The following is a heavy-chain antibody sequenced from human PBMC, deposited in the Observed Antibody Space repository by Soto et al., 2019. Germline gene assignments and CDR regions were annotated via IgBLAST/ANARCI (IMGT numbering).Heavy chain of an antibody. CDR3: AISFYEEGVVIRYFCKVSAFWRNRTTDL. V-gene: IGHV4-31*02. Sequence: HPGKGQESIGYIYYSGNTYYNPSLKSRVTISVDTSKKQFSLKLSSVTAADTAVYYCAISFYEEGVVIRYFCKVSAFWRNRTTDL. CDR2: IYYSGNT. D-gene: IGHD3-9*01. J-gene: IGHJ2*01.